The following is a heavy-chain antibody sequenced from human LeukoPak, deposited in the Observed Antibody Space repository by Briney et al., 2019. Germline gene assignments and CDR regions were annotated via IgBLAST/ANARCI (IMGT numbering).Heavy chain of an antibody. J-gene: IGHJ3*02. CDR1: GFTFSSYS. D-gene: IGHD3-22*01. V-gene: IGHV3-21*01. Sequence: GGSLRLSCAASGFTFSSYSMNWVRQAPGKGLEWVSSISSSSSYIYYADSVKGRFTISRDNAKNSLYLQMNSLRAEDTAVYYCARSNYDSSGYYLGNAFDIWGQGTMVTVSS. CDR2: ISSSSSYI. CDR3: ARSNYDSSGYYLGNAFDI.